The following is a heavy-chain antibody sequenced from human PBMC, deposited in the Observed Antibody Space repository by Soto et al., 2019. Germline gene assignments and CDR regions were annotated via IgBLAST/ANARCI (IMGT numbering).Heavy chain of an antibody. V-gene: IGHV1-69*13. Sequence: SVKVCSEASGGGIGCYAMRWLRQATGQGLEWMGGIIPIFGTANYAQKFQGRVTITADESTSTAYMELSSLRSEDTAVYYCSRGTYYDFWSGYSMDVWGQGTTVTVAS. CDR1: GGGIGCYA. J-gene: IGHJ6*02. CDR2: IIPIFGTA. CDR3: SRGTYYDFWSGYSMDV. D-gene: IGHD3-3*01.